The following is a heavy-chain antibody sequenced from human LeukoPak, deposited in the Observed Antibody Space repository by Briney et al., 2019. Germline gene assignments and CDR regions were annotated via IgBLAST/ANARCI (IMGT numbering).Heavy chain of an antibody. CDR1: GFIFSSYT. Sequence: PGGSLRLSCAASGFIFSSYTMNWVRQAPGKGLEWVSSISISSSSIYYADSVKGRFTISRDNAKNSLYLQMNSLRAEDTALYYCAKVYSSSCYTPDYWGQGTLVTVSS. D-gene: IGHD6-13*01. CDR3: AKVYSSSCYTPDY. CDR2: ISISSSSI. J-gene: IGHJ4*02. V-gene: IGHV3-21*01.